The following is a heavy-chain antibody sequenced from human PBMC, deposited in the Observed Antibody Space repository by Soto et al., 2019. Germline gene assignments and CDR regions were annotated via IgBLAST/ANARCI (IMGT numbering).Heavy chain of an antibody. J-gene: IGHJ4*02. D-gene: IGHD1-7*01. V-gene: IGHV6-1*01. CDR3: AGEDGLELWDVGYYFDY. CDR1: GDSVSSNSAA. CDR2: TYYRSKWYN. Sequence: PSQTLSLTCAISGDSVSSNSAAWNWIRQPPSRGLEWLGRTYYRSKWYNDYAVSVKSRITINPDTSKNQFSLQLNSVTPEDTAVYYCAGEDGLELWDVGYYFDYWGQGTLVTVSS.